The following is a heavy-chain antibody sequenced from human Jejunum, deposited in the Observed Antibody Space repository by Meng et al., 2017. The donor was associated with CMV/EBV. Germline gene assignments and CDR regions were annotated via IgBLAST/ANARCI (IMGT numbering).Heavy chain of an antibody. D-gene: IGHD1-1*01. J-gene: IGHJ4*02. Sequence: QVQLVQSVVEVRGPGATVKVSCKTYGYTFTDYFMHWVRQAPGQGLELMGWINPKRGDTNYEQKFQGRITMTRDTSINTFYMQLSRLTPDDTASYYCARDGTAATSERGLAYWGQGTLVTVSS. CDR1: GYTFTDYF. V-gene: IGHV1-2*02. CDR2: INPKRGDT. CDR3: ARDGTAATSERGLAY.